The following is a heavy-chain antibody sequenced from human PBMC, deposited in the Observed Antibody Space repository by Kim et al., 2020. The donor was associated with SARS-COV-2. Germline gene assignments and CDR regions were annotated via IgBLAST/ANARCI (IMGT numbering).Heavy chain of an antibody. CDR2: ISSSSSYI. CDR3: ARNYDILTGYYPAYYYYYYGMDV. V-gene: IGHV3-21*01. D-gene: IGHD3-9*01. CDR1: GFTFSSYS. Sequence: GGSLRLSCAASGFTFSSYSMNWVRQAPGKGLEWVSSISSSSSYIYYADSVKGRFTISRDNAKNSLYLQMNSLRAEDTAVYYCARNYDILTGYYPAYYYYYYGMDVWGQGTTVTVSS. J-gene: IGHJ6*02.